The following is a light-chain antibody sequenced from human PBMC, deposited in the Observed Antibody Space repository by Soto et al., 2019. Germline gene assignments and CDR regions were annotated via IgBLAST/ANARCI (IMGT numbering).Light chain of an antibody. V-gene: IGLV2-14*01. CDR1: SSDVGGYNY. Sequence: QSALTQPASVSGSPGQSITISCTGTSSDVGGYNYVSWYQQHPGKAPKLMIYDVSNRPSGVSNRFSGSKSGNTASLTISGLQAEDEADYYCSSYTSSGTLVVFGGGTKRPS. CDR2: DVS. CDR3: SSYTSSGTLVV. J-gene: IGLJ2*01.